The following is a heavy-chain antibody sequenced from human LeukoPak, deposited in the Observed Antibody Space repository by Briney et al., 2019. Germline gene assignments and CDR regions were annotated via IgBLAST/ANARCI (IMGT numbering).Heavy chain of an antibody. V-gene: IGHV4-4*07. CDR3: ARGLAAAQYNWFDP. CDR1: GDSIINYY. CDR2: IYLSDNT. J-gene: IGHJ5*02. D-gene: IGHD6-13*01. Sequence: PSETLSLTCSVSGDSIINYYWMWIRQPAGKGLEWIGRIYLSDNTNYNSPSLRSRVTMSPDTSMNRFSLKLSSVTAADTAVYYCARGLAAAQYNWFDPWGQGTLVTVSS.